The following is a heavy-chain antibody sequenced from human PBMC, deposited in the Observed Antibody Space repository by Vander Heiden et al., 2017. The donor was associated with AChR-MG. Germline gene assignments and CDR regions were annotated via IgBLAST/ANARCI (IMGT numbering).Heavy chain of an antibody. CDR3: ARIRTGSDNVLDI. Sequence: QATLKESGPALVKPTQTLTLTCTFSGFSLTTRGMRVSWIRHPPAKALDWLARIDWDDDKFYSTSLKTRLTISKDTSKNQVVLTMTNMDPVDTATYYCARIRTGSDNVLDIWGQGTMVTVSS. J-gene: IGHJ3*02. CDR1: GFSLTTRGMR. CDR2: IDWDDDK. V-gene: IGHV2-70*04. D-gene: IGHD2-21*02.